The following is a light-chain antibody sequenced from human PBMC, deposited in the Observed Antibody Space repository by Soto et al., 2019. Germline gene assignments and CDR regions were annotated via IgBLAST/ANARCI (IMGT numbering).Light chain of an antibody. CDR2: GNN. Sequence: QSVLTQPPSVSGAPGQRVTISCTGSSSNIGAGYDVHWYQQLPGTAPKLLIYGNNNRPSGVPDRFSGSKSGTSASLAITGFQAEDEADYYCQSYDSSLSGYVFGTGTKVTV. CDR1: SSNIGAGYD. V-gene: IGLV1-40*01. J-gene: IGLJ1*01. CDR3: QSYDSSLSGYV.